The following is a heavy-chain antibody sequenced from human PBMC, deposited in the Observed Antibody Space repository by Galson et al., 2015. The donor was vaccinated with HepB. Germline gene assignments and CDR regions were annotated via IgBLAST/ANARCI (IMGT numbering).Heavy chain of an antibody. J-gene: IGHJ2*01. CDR3: AKSSLDYYDSSGYYPDWYFDL. CDR2: ISGSGGST. Sequence: SLRLSCAASGFTFSSYAMSWVRQAPGKGLEWVSAISGSGGSTYYADSVKGRFTISRDNSKNTLYLQMNSLRAEDTAVYYCAKSSLDYYDSSGYYPDWYFDLWGRGTLVTVSS. CDR1: GFTFSSYA. D-gene: IGHD3-22*01. V-gene: IGHV3-23*01.